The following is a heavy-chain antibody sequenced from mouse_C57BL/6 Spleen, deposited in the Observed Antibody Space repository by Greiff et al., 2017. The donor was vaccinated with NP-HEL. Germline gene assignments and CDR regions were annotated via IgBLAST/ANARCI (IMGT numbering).Heavy chain of an antibody. V-gene: IGHV2-5*01. CDR2: IWRGGST. CDR3: AKTGYYGSYYAMDY. CDR1: GFSLTSYG. Sequence: VMLVESGPGLVQPSQSLSITCTVSGFSLTSYGVHWVRQSPGKGLEWLGVIWRGGSTDYNAAFMSRLSITKDNSKSQVFFKMNSLQADDTAIYYCAKTGYYGSYYAMDYWGQGTSVTVSS. D-gene: IGHD2-2*01. J-gene: IGHJ4*01.